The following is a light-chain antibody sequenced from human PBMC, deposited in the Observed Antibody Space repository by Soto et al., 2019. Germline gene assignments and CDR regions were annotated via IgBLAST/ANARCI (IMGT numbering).Light chain of an antibody. Sequence: QPALTQPASVSGSPGQSITISCTGTSRDVGAYDYVSWYLQYPDKAPQLLIYYVDNRPSGVSSRFSGSKSGNTASLTISGLQAEDEGDYYCCSYADGSIYFFGTGTKVTVL. V-gene: IGLV2-14*03. CDR2: YVD. CDR1: SRDVGAYDY. CDR3: CSYADGSIYF. J-gene: IGLJ1*01.